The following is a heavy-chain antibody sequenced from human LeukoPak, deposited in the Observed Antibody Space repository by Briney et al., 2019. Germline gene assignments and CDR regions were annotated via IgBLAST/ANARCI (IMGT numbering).Heavy chain of an antibody. J-gene: IGHJ4*02. Sequence: ASVKVSCKASGYTFTSYGISWVRQAPGQGLEWMGWISAYNGNTNYAQKLQGRVTMTTDASTSTAYMELRSLRSDDTAVYYCARYYDILTGYYPLSHWGQGTLVTVSS. CDR2: ISAYNGNT. V-gene: IGHV1-18*01. CDR1: GYTFTSYG. CDR3: ARYYDILTGYYPLSH. D-gene: IGHD3-9*01.